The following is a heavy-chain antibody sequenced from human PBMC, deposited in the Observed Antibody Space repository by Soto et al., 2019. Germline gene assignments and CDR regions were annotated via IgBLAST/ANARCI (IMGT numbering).Heavy chain of an antibody. CDR2: ISPKSTYR. D-gene: IGHD2-21*01. V-gene: IGHV3-11*06. CDR3: ERGGGGGLFEH. J-gene: IGHJ4*02. Sequence: GGSLRLSCATSGFPFSDYYMSWIRQAPGKGLEWLSHISPKSTYRNYADSVKGRFTISRDNTKSSLFLQMNSLGVEDTAVYYCERGGGGGLFEHWGQGVLVTFSS. CDR1: GFPFSDYY.